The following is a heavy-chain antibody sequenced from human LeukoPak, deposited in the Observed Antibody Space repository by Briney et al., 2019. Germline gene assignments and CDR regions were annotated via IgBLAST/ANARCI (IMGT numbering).Heavy chain of an antibody. CDR3: AASDLLNYYGSGSYYTDY. CDR2: IYYSGST. J-gene: IGHJ4*02. D-gene: IGHD3-10*01. V-gene: IGHV4-59*12. CDR1: GGSISSYY. Sequence: PSETLSLTCTVSGGSISSYYWSWIRQPPGKGLEWIGYIYYSGSTNYNPSLKSRVTISVDTSKNQFSLKLSSVTAADTAVYYCAASDLLNYYGSGSYYTDYWGQGTLVTVSS.